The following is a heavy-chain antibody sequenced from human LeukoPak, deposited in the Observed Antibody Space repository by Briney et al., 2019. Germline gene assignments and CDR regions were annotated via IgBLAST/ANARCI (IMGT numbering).Heavy chain of an antibody. CDR1: GGSISSGGYS. J-gene: IGHJ6*02. CDR2: IYHSGST. V-gene: IGHV4-30-2*05. CDR3: ASHRTVIPYYYYGMDV. D-gene: IGHD4-17*01. Sequence: SQTLSLTCAVSGGSISSGGYSWSWIRQPPGKGLEWIGYIYHSGSTYYNPSLKSRVTISVDTSKNQFSLKLSSVTAADTAVYYCASHRTVIPYYYYGMDVWGQGTTVTVSS.